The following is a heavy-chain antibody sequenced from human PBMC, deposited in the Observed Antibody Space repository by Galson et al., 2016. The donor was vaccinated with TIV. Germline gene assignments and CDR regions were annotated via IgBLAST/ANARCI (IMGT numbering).Heavy chain of an antibody. J-gene: IGHJ3*02. V-gene: IGHV4-38-2*02. CDR3: ARGEWPSVPDAMQAFDI. D-gene: IGHD2-2*01. CDR2: IYQSGGT. CDR1: GFSISSGHY. Sequence: SETLSLTCTVSGFSISSGHYWGWIRQPPGKGLEWVGSIYQSGGTYYNPSLMSLKSRVTISLDISKNQFSLKVKSVTAADTAMYHCARGEWPSVPDAMQAFDIWGQGTMVAVSS.